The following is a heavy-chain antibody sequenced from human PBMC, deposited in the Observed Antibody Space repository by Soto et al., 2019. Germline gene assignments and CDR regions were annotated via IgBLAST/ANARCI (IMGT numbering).Heavy chain of an antibody. D-gene: IGHD2-15*01. J-gene: IGHJ4*02. CDR1: GYSFTSYW. Sequence: GESLKISCKGSGYSFTSYWIGWVRQMPGKGLEWMGIIYPGDSDTRYSPSFQGQVTISADKSISTAYLQWSSLKASDTAMYYCARQTHYCSGGSCYLGGRMEFDYWGQGTLVTVSS. CDR3: ARQTHYCSGGSCYLGGRMEFDY. V-gene: IGHV5-51*01. CDR2: IYPGDSDT.